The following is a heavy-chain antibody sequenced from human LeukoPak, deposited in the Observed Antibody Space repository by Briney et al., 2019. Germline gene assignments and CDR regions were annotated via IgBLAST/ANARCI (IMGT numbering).Heavy chain of an antibody. CDR3: ARDAGSGWSSFDY. D-gene: IGHD6-19*01. CDR2: TYYRSKWYN. Sequence: SQTLSLTCAISGDSVSSNSAAWNWIRQSPSRGLEWLGRTYYRSKWYNDYAVSMKSQITINPDTSKDQFSLQLNSVTPEDTAVYYCARDAGSGWSSFDYWGQGTLVTVSS. CDR1: GDSVSSNSAA. V-gene: IGHV6-1*01. J-gene: IGHJ4*02.